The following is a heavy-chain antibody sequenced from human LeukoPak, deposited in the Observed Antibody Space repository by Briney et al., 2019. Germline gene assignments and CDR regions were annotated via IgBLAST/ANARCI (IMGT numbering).Heavy chain of an antibody. D-gene: IGHD3-9*01. Sequence: SETLSLTCTVPGGSISSYYWSWIRQPPGKGLEWIGYIYYSGSTNYNPSLKSRVTISVDTSKNQFSLKLSSVTAADTAVYYCARTMGYDILTGYLQGAFDIWGQGTMVTVSS. CDR1: GGSISSYY. J-gene: IGHJ3*02. V-gene: IGHV4-59*01. CDR3: ARTMGYDILTGYLQGAFDI. CDR2: IYYSGST.